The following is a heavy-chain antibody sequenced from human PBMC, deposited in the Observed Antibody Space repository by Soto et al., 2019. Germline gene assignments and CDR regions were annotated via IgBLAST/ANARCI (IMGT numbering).Heavy chain of an antibody. D-gene: IGHD3-22*01. Sequence: EVQLVESGGGLVQPGGSLRLSCAASGFTFSTYWMHWVRQAPGKGLVWVSRIKNDGSGTYYVDSVEGRFTISRDNAKNPLYLQMNGLRAEDTAVYYCVRGDGDYYDGNGYLGRHWGQGTLVTVSS. CDR3: VRGDGDYYDGNGYLGRH. CDR1: GFTFSTYW. J-gene: IGHJ4*02. CDR2: IKNDGSGT. V-gene: IGHV3-74*01.